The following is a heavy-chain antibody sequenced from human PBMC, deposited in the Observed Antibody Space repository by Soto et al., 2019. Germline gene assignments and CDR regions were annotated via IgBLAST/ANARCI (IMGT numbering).Heavy chain of an antibody. J-gene: IGHJ4*02. V-gene: IGHV3-48*02. CDR2: ISSSSYTI. CDR3: AREMSLPAASYFVS. D-gene: IGHD2-15*01. CDR1: GVPVNRYN. Sequence: PGGSLRLSCTVSGVPVNRYNMNLVRQAPGKGLEWVSYISSSSYTIKYADSVEGRFTVSRDNGKKSLYLQMNSLRDEDTAVYFCAREMSLPAASYFVSWSQ.